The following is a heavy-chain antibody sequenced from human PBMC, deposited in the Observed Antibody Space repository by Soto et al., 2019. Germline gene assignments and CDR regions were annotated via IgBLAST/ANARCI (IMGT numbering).Heavy chain of an antibody. Sequence: GGSLRLSCAASGFTFSSYAMSWVRQAPGKGLEWVSAISGSGGSTYYADSVKGRFTISRDNSKNTLYLQMNSLRAEDTAVYYCATPTYYSNPNYYYYYMDVWGKGTTVTVSS. V-gene: IGHV3-23*01. CDR3: ATPTYYSNPNYYYYYMDV. D-gene: IGHD4-4*01. CDR1: GFTFSSYA. CDR2: ISGSGGST. J-gene: IGHJ6*03.